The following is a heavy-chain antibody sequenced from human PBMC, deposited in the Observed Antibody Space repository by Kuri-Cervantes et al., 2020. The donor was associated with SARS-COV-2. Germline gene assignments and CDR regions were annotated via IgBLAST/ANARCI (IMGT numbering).Heavy chain of an antibody. V-gene: IGHV4-59*08. CDR2: IYYSGST. J-gene: IGHJ4*02. CDR3: ARVGAVVPAATCYFDY. Sequence: GSLRLSCTVSGGSISSYYWSWIRQPPGKGLEWIGYIYYSGSTNYNPSLKSRVTISVDTSKNQFSLKLSSVTAADTAVYYCARVGAVVPAATCYFDYWGQGTLVTVSS. D-gene: IGHD2-2*01. CDR1: GGSISSYY.